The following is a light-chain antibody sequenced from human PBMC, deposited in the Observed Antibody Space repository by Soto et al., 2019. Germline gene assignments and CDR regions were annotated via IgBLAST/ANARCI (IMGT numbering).Light chain of an antibody. CDR3: QQYNNWPPWT. Sequence: EIMLTQSPATLSVSLGERATLSCRASQSVSRNLAWYQQKPDRAPRLLIYGASTRATGIPARFSGSGSGTEFTLTISSLQSEDFAVYYCQQYNNWPPWTFGPGTRWIS. J-gene: IGKJ1*01. CDR1: QSVSRN. CDR2: GAS. V-gene: IGKV3-15*01.